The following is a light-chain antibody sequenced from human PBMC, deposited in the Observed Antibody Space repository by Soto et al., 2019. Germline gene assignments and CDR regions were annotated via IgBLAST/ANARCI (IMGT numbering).Light chain of an antibody. Sequence: DIQMTQSPSTLSASVGDRVTITCRASQSIDSWLAWYQQKAGKAPNLLMSTASTLESGVPSRFSGSGSGTEFTLTISSLQPDDFATYYCQQYNSPPWTFGQGTKVEIK. CDR3: QQYNSPPWT. V-gene: IGKV1-5*03. J-gene: IGKJ1*01. CDR1: QSIDSW. CDR2: TAS.